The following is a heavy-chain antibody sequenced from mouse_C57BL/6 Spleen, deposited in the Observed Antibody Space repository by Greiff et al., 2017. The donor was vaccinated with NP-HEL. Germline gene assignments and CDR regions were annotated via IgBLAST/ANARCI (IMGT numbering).Heavy chain of an antibody. J-gene: IGHJ2*01. CDR3: ARNPITTAYYFDY. CDR2: IYPGDGDT. CDR1: GYAFSSSW. Sequence: QVQLQQSGPELVKPGASVKISCKASGYAFSSSWMNWVKQRPGKGLEWIGRIYPGDGDTNYNGKFKGKATLTADKSSSTAYMQLSSLTSEDSAVYFCARNPITTAYYFDYWGQGTTLTVSS. D-gene: IGHD1-1*01. V-gene: IGHV1-82*01.